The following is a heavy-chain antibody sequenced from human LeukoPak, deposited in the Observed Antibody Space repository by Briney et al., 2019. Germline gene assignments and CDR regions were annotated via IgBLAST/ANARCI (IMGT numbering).Heavy chain of an antibody. CDR2: ISAYNGNT. Sequence: ASVKVSCKASGYTFTSYGISWVRQAPGQGLEWMGWISAYNGNTNYAQKLQGRATMTTDTSTSTAYMELRSLRSDDTAVYYCARALLRLGELSLPDVWGKGTTVTVSS. D-gene: IGHD3-16*02. V-gene: IGHV1-18*01. CDR1: GYTFTSYG. J-gene: IGHJ6*04. CDR3: ARALLRLGELSLPDV.